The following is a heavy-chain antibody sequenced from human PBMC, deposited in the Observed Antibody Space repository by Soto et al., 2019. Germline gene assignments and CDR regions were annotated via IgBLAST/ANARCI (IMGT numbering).Heavy chain of an antibody. D-gene: IGHD3-9*01. CDR2: ISAYNGNT. CDR1: GSTFPSYG. CDR3: AREDGYYDILTGYFYYYYYGMDV. V-gene: IGHV1-18*04. J-gene: IGHJ6*02. Sequence: ASVNVSCKGSGSTFPSYGISWLRQAAGQGRVWMGWISAYNGNTNYAQKLQGRVTMTTDTSTSTAYMELRSLRSDDTAVYYCAREDGYYDILTGYFYYYYYGMDVWGQGTTVTVSS.